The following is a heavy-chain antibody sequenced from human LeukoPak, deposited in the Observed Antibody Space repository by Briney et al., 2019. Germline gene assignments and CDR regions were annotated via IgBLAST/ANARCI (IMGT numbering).Heavy chain of an antibody. CDR2: IKSKTDGGTT. J-gene: IGHJ4*02. Sequence: GGSLRLSCAASGFTFSNAWMSWVRQAPGKGLEWVGRIKSKTDGGTTDYAVPVKGRLTISRDDSKDTLYLQMNSLKSEDTAVYYCARGGTRWPPNLDYWGQGTLVTVSS. CDR3: ARGGTRWPPNLDY. V-gene: IGHV3-15*01. CDR1: GFTFSNAW. D-gene: IGHD1-1*01.